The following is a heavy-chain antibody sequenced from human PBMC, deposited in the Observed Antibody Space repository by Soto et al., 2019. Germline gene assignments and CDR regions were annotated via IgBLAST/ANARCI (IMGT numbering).Heavy chain of an antibody. CDR2: ISGSGEII. V-gene: IGHV3-23*01. D-gene: IGHD2-21*02. J-gene: IGHJ4*02. CDR3: ARGGEAYCGGDCYSFDY. CDR1: AFTFTSYA. Sequence: GGSLRLSCAASAFTFTSYAMSWVRQAPGKGLEWVSGISGSGEIIFYADSVKGRFTVSRDNSKNTLYLQMNSLRAEDTAVYYCARGGEAYCGGDCYSFDYWGQGTLVTVSS.